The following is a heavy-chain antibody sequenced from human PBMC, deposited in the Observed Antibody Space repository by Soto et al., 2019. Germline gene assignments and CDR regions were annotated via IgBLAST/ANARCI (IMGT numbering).Heavy chain of an antibody. CDR2: IYYSGST. V-gene: IGHV4-59*01. Sequence: NPSLTCTVSGGSISSYYWSWIRQPPGKGLEWIGYIYYSGSTNYNPSLKSRVTISVDTSKNQFSLKLSSVTAADTAVYYCARDLGRAGMDVWGQGTTVTVS. J-gene: IGHJ6*02. D-gene: IGHD1-26*01. CDR1: GGSISSYY. CDR3: ARDLGRAGMDV.